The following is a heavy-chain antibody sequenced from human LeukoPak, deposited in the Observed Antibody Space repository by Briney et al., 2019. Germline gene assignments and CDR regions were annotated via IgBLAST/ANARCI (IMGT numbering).Heavy chain of an antibody. CDR2: LYPGVTT. V-gene: IGHV4-4*07. CDR1: GASISESY. D-gene: IGHD2-15*01. CDR3: ARSDCYGGNCYTFRFDR. J-gene: IGHJ5*02. Sequence: SETLSLTCTVSGASISESYWSLIRHPAGKGLEWIGHLYPGVTTSYNASLRSRVAMSVDTSRNEISLTLTSVTGADTAVYYCARSDCYGGNCYTFRFDRWGQGTEVVVSS.